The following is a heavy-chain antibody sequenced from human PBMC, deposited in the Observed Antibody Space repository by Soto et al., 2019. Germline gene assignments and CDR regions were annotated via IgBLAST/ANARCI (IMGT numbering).Heavy chain of an antibody. J-gene: IGHJ3*02. Sequence: SVNVSCKASGGTFSSYAISWVRQAPGQGLECMGGIIPIFGTANYAQKFQGRVTITADESTSTAYMELSSLRSEDTAVYYCASQYYYDSSGYALDAFDIWGQGTMVTVSS. D-gene: IGHD3-22*01. CDR2: IIPIFGTA. CDR3: ASQYYYDSSGYALDAFDI. V-gene: IGHV1-69*13. CDR1: GGTFSSYA.